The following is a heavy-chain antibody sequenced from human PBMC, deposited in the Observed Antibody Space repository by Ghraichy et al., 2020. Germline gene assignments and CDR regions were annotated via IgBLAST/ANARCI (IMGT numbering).Heavy chain of an antibody. CDR2: IYYSGST. J-gene: IGHJ6*03. CDR1: GGSISSSSYY. Sequence: TLSLTCTVSGGSISSSSYYWGWIRQPPGKGLEWIGSIYYSGSTYYNPSLKSRVTISVDTSKNQFSLKLSSVTAADTAVYYCARTSVPQDYYYYYYMDVWGKGTTVTVSS. CDR3: ARTSVPQDYYYYYYMDV. D-gene: IGHD3-10*01. V-gene: IGHV4-39*01.